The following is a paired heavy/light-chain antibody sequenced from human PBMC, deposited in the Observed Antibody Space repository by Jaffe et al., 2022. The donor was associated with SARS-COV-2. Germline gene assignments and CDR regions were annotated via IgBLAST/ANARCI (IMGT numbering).Light chain of an antibody. CDR3: QVWDRSSYHWV. V-gene: IGLV3-21*02. Sequence: SYVLTQPPSVSVAPGQTAKVTCGGNNIGSYSFHWYQQKPGQAPVLVVYATSGRPSGIPERFSGSNSGNTATLTISRVEAGDEADYHCQVWDRSSYHWVFGGGTKLTVL. J-gene: IGLJ3*02. CDR1: NIGSYS. CDR2: ATS.
Heavy chain of an antibody. CDR2: IYNSGST. CDR3: AREGIVGSTPSDAFDI. D-gene: IGHD1-26*01. J-gene: IGHJ3*02. Sequence: QVHLQESGPGLVKPSQTLSLTCTVSGGSINSGIYYWSWVRQPAGKGLEWIGRIYNSGSTNYNPSLKSRVTISIDTSKNQFSLKLSSVTAADTAIYYCAREGIVGSTPSDAFDIWGHGTVVTVSS. CDR1: GGSINSGIYY. V-gene: IGHV4-61*02.